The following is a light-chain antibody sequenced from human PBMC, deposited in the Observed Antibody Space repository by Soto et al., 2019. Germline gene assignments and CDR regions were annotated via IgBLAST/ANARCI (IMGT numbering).Light chain of an antibody. V-gene: IGKV4-1*01. CDR1: QSVLHSSNNKDY. CDR3: QQYSSTPIT. CDR2: WAS. Sequence: DIVMTQSPDSLAVSLGERATINCKSSQSVLHSSNNKDYLAWYQQKPGQSPKLLIYWASSRESGVPDRFSGSGSGTDFTLTISSLQAEDVAVYYCQQYSSTPITFGQGTRLEI. J-gene: IGKJ5*01.